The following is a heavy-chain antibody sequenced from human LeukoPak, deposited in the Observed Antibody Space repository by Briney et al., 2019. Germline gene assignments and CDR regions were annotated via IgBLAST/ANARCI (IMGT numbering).Heavy chain of an antibody. CDR1: GGSISSYY. Sequence: SETLSLTCTVSGGSISSYYWSWIRQPPGKGLEWIGYIYYSGSTNYNPSLKSRVTISVDTSKNQFSLKLSSVTAADTAVYYCASLRKYYYDSSGYYPRRYYFDYWGQGTLVTASS. CDR2: IYYSGST. V-gene: IGHV4-59*01. J-gene: IGHJ4*02. D-gene: IGHD3-22*01. CDR3: ASLRKYYYDSSGYYPRRYYFDY.